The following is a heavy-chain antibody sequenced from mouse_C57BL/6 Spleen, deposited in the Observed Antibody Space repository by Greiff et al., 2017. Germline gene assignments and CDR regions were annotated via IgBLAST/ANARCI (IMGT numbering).Heavy chain of an antibody. V-gene: IGHV14-4*01. CDR3: TGTTVVADY. CDR1: GFNIKDDY. D-gene: IGHD1-1*01. J-gene: IGHJ2*01. Sequence: VQLKESGAELVRPGASVKLSCTASGFNIKDDYMHWVKRRPEQGLEWIGWIDPENGDTEYASKFQGKATITADTSSNTAYLQLSSLTSEDTAVYYCTGTTVVADYWGQGTTLTVSS. CDR2: IDPENGDT.